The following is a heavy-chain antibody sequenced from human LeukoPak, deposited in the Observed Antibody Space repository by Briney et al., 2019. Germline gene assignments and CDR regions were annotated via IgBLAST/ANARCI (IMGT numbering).Heavy chain of an antibody. Sequence: GGSLRLSCAASGFTFSSYWMSWVRQAPGKGLEWVANIKQDGSEKYYVDSVKGRFTISRDNAKNSLYLQMNSLRAEDTAVYYCARDQLLGYYYYGMDVWGQGTTVTVSS. V-gene: IGHV3-7*01. CDR1: GFTFSSYW. CDR2: IKQDGSEK. D-gene: IGHD2-2*01. CDR3: ARDQLLGYYYYGMDV. J-gene: IGHJ6*02.